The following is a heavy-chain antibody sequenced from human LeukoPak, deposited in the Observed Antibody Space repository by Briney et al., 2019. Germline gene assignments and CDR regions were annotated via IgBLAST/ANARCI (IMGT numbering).Heavy chain of an antibody. D-gene: IGHD3-3*01. J-gene: IGHJ4*02. V-gene: IGHV3-30-3*01. CDR3: ARESVRSRFLEWLPKGFFDY. CDR2: ISYDGSNK. Sequence: GGSLRLCCAASGFTFSSYAMHWVRQAPGKGMEWVAVISYDGSNKYYADSVKGRFTISRDNSKNTLYLQMNSLRAEDTAVYYCARESVRSRFLEWLPKGFFDYWGQGTLVTVSS. CDR1: GFTFSSYA.